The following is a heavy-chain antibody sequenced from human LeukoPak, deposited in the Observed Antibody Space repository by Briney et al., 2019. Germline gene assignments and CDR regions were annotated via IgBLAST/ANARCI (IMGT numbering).Heavy chain of an antibody. J-gene: IGHJ4*02. D-gene: IGHD3-16*01. CDR3: TRWGSWPYDY. Sequence: SETLSLTCAVSGGSITYHSWTWIRQSPGQGLEWIGEINHTGSTNYNPSLQSRVTMSVDTSKNQFSLKLSEVTAADTAVYFCTRWGSWPYDYWSQGTLVTVSS. CDR1: GGSITYHS. CDR2: INHTGST. V-gene: IGHV4-34*01.